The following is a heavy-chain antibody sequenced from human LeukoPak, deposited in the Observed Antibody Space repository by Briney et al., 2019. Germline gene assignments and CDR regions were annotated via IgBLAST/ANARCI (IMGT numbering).Heavy chain of an antibody. Sequence: SETLSLTCTVSGDSMSSSHYCWGWIRQPPGKGLEWIGSIYYSGSTYYNPSLKSRVTMSVDTSKKQFSLKLSSVTAADAAVYYCARHAVEAASRWFDPWGQGTLVTVSS. CDR3: ARHAVEAASRWFDP. D-gene: IGHD1-1*01. CDR1: GDSMSSSHYC. V-gene: IGHV4-39*01. CDR2: IYYSGST. J-gene: IGHJ5*02.